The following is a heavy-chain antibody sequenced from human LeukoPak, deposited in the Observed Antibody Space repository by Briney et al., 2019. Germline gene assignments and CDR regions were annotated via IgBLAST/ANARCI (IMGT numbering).Heavy chain of an antibody. CDR2: ISSSSSTI. CDR1: GFTFSSYS. J-gene: IGHJ4*02. CDR3: ANSGYSSGWTFDY. D-gene: IGHD6-19*01. Sequence: GGSLRLSCAASGFTFSSYSMNWVRQAPGKGLEWVSYISSSSSTIYYADSVKGRFTTSRDNAKNSLYLQMNSLRDEDTAVYYCANSGYSSGWTFDYWGQGTLVTVSS. V-gene: IGHV3-48*02.